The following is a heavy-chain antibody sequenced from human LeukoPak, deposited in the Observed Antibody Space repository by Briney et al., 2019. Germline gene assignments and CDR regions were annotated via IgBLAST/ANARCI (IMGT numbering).Heavy chain of an antibody. CDR1: GFTFGSYG. CDR2: ISYDGSNK. D-gene: IGHD5-12*01. V-gene: IGHV3-30*18. CDR3: AKVGGVATISLFDY. Sequence: PGRSLRLSYAASGFTFGSYGMHWVRQAPGKGLEWVAVISYDGSNKYYADSVKGRFTISRDNSKNTLYLQMNSLRAEDTAVYYCAKVGGVATISLFDYWGQGTLVTVSS. J-gene: IGHJ4*02.